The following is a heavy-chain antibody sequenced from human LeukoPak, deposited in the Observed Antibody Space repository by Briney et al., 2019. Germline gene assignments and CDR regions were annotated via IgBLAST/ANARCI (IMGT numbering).Heavy chain of an antibody. CDR3: ARTYYYDSSGYYEWYFDL. CDR1: GGSISSGGYS. CDR2: IYHSGST. Sequence: SQTLSLTCAVSGGSISSGGYSWSWIRQPPGKGLEWIGYIYHSGSTHYNPSLKSRVTISVDRSKNQFSLKLSSVTAADTAVYYCARTYYYDSSGYYEWYFDLWGRGTLVTVSS. J-gene: IGHJ2*01. D-gene: IGHD3-22*01. V-gene: IGHV4-30-2*01.